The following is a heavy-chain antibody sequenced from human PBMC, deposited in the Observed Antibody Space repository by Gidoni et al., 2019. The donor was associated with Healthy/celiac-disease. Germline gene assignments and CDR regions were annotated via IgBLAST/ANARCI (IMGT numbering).Heavy chain of an antibody. CDR2: IKSKTDGGTT. D-gene: IGHD5-18*01. V-gene: IGHV3-15*01. CDR3: TSWIQLWVQVGDY. Sequence: EVQLVESGGGLVKHGGSLSLSWDASGFTFSNAWMRWVRQAPGKGLEWVGRIKSKTDGGTTDYAAPVKGRFTISRDDSKNTLYLQMNSLKTEDTAVYYCTSWIQLWVQVGDYWGQGTLVTVSS. CDR1: GFTFSNAW. J-gene: IGHJ4*02.